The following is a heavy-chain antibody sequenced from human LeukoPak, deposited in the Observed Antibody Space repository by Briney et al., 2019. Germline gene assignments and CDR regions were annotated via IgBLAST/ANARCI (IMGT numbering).Heavy chain of an antibody. J-gene: IGHJ4*02. Sequence: GGSLRLSCAASGFTFNSYSMNWVRQAPGRGLKWVSSISSSSSYIYYADSVKGRFTISRDNAKNSLYLQMNSLRAEDTAVYYCARFALKTPPTDWGQGTLVTVSS. V-gene: IGHV3-21*01. CDR1: GFTFNSYS. CDR2: ISSSSSYI. CDR3: ARFALKTPPTD.